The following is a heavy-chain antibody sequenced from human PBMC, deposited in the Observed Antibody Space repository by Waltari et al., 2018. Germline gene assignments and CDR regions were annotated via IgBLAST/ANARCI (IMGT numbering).Heavy chain of an antibody. CDR3: ARVDSYEKFLDY. CDR1: GDSFGSNY. D-gene: IGHD5-12*01. V-gene: IGHV4-59*01. Sequence: QVQLQESGPGLVKPSETLSLTCTVSGDSFGSNYWSWIRQPPGKGLEWIGYIYYTGSTNYNPSFKSRVTISVDTSKNEFSLKLKSVTAADTAVYYCARVDSYEKFLDYWGQGALVSVSP. J-gene: IGHJ4*02. CDR2: IYYTGST.